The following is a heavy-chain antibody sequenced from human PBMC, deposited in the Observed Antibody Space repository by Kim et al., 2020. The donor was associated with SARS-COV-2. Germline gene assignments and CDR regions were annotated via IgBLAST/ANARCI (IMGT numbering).Heavy chain of an antibody. Sequence: SETLSLTCAVYGGSFSGYYWSWIRQPPGKGLEWIGEINHSGSTNYNPSLKSRVTISVDTSKNQFSLKLSSVTAADTAVYYCARGGVAVAGLNYYYYYGM. CDR1: GGSFSGYY. CDR2: INHSGST. D-gene: IGHD6-19*01. CDR3: ARGGVAVAGLNYYYYYGM. J-gene: IGHJ6*01. V-gene: IGHV4-34*01.